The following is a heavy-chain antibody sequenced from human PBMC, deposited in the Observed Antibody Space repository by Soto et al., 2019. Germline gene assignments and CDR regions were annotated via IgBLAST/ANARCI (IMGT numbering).Heavy chain of an antibody. Sequence: PGGSLRLSCAASGFTFSSYAMHWVRQAPGKGLEWVAVISYDGSNKYYADSVKGRFTISRDNSKNTLYLQMNSLRAEDTAVYYCARDVFGPRRLAAAGPPYNWFDPWGQGTLVTVSS. V-gene: IGHV3-30-3*01. CDR3: ARDVFGPRRLAAAGPPYNWFDP. CDR2: ISYDGSNK. CDR1: GFTFSSYA. D-gene: IGHD6-13*01. J-gene: IGHJ5*02.